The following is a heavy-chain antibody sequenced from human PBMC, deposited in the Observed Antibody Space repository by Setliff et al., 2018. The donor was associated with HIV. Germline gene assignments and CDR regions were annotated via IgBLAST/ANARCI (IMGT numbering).Heavy chain of an antibody. Sequence: SETLSLTCAVYGGSFSGYYWSWIRQPPGKGLEWIGEIIHSGSTNYNPSLKSRVTISVDMSKNQFSLKLSSVTAADTAVYYCARERSRGYTDPPRFDYWGQGTLVTVSS. D-gene: IGHD5-18*01. CDR2: IIHSGST. CDR3: ARERSRGYTDPPRFDY. V-gene: IGHV4-34*12. CDR1: GGSFSGYY. J-gene: IGHJ4*02.